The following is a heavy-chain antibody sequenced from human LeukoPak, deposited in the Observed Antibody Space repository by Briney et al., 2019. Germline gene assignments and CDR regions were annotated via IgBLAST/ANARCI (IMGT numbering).Heavy chain of an antibody. J-gene: IGHJ4*02. D-gene: IGHD6-13*01. CDR2: IWYDGSNK. CDR3: ARGVAAAHTPFVDY. CDR1: GFTFSSYG. Sequence: PGRSLRLSCAASGFTFSSYGMHWVRQAPGKGLEWVAVIWYDGSNKHYADSVKGRFTISRDNSKNTLYLQMNSLRAEDTAVYYCARGVAAAHTPFVDYWGQGTLVTVSS. V-gene: IGHV3-33*01.